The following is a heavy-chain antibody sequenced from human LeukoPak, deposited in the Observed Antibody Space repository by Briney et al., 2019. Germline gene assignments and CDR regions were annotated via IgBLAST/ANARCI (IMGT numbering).Heavy chain of an antibody. CDR3: ARGGQYCSGGSCYLDY. D-gene: IGHD2-15*01. Sequence: GASVKVSCKASGYTFTSYYMHWVRQAPGQGLEWMGIINPSGGTTSYAQRFQGRVTMTRDTSTSTVYMELSSLRSEDTAVYYCARGGQYCSGGSCYLDYWGQGTLVTVSS. CDR2: INPSGGTT. J-gene: IGHJ4*02. V-gene: IGHV1-46*01. CDR1: GYTFTSYY.